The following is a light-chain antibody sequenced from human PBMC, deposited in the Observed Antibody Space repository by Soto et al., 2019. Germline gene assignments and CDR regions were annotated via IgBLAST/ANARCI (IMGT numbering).Light chain of an antibody. V-gene: IGKV3-11*01. CDR3: HQRQRWPRT. Sequence: EIVLSQSPATLSLSPGERATLSCRASQSVNIYLAWYQQKPGQAPRLLIYGASTRATGIPARFSGSGSGTEFTLTITRLEPEDFAFYYCHQRQRWPRTFGQGTKVDIK. CDR1: QSVNIY. CDR2: GAS. J-gene: IGKJ1*01.